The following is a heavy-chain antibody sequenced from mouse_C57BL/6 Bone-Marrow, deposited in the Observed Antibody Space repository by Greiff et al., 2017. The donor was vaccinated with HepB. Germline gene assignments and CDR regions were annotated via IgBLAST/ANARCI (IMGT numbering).Heavy chain of an antibody. Sequence: QVQLKESGPGILQSSQTLSLTCSFSGFSLSTSGMGVSWIRQPSGKGLEWLAHIYWDDDKRYNPSLKSRLTISKDTSRNQVFLKITSVDTADTATYYCARRVIYDYSYAMDYWGQGTSVTVSS. CDR3: ARRVIYDYSYAMDY. J-gene: IGHJ4*01. CDR2: IYWDDDK. V-gene: IGHV8-12*01. D-gene: IGHD2-4*01. CDR1: GFSLSTSGMG.